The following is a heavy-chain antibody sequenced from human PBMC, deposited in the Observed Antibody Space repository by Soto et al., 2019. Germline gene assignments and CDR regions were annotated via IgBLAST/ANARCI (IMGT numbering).Heavy chain of an antibody. CDR3: ARGDTWEKFDD. D-gene: IGHD1-26*01. Sequence: SETLSLTCTVSGGFIRTYYWSWIRQPPGKGLEWLGYIYYSGTTNYNPSLRSRVAISIDTSKKQFSLDLSSVTAADTALYYCARGDTWEKFDDWGQGTLVTVSS. J-gene: IGHJ4*02. CDR2: IYYSGTT. CDR1: GGFIRTYY. V-gene: IGHV4-59*08.